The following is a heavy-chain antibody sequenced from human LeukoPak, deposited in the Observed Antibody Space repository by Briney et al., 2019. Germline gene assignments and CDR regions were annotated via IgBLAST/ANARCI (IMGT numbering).Heavy chain of an antibody. D-gene: IGHD6-6*01. CDR2: ISYSGST. CDR1: GGSITVYY. Sequence: SETLSLTCSVSGGSITVYYWNWIRQSPGKGLEWIGSISYSGSTNYNPPLKSRVTISIGTSKNRFSLKVSSVIAADTAMYYCARGGSRSYTSSTLDYWGQGTLVTVSS. V-gene: IGHV4-59*12. J-gene: IGHJ4*02. CDR3: ARGGSRSYTSSTLDY.